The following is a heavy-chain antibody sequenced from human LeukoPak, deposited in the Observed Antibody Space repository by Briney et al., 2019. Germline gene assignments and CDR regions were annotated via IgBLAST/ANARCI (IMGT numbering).Heavy chain of an antibody. CDR1: GFTFSSYG. CDR3: ARDPSDAFDI. V-gene: IGHV3-30*02. Sequence: PGGSLRLSCAASGFTFSSYGMHWVRQAPGKGLEWVAFIRYDGSNKYYADSVKGRFTISRDNSKNTLYLQMNSLRAEDTAVYYCARDPSDAFDIWGQGTMVTVSS. CDR2: IRYDGSNK. J-gene: IGHJ3*02.